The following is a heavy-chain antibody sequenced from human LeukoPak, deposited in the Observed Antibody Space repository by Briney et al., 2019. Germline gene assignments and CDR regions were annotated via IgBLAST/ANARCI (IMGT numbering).Heavy chain of an antibody. CDR2: INHSGST. V-gene: IGHV4-34*01. CDR1: GGSFSGYY. D-gene: IGHD2-21*02. CDR3: ARGGWQPLLYYFDY. Sequence: SETLSLTCVVYGGSFSGYYWGWIRQPPGKGLEWIGEINHSGSTNYNPSLKSRVTISVDTSKNQFSLKLSSVTAADTAVYYCARGGWQPLLYYFDYWGQGTLVTVFS. J-gene: IGHJ4*02.